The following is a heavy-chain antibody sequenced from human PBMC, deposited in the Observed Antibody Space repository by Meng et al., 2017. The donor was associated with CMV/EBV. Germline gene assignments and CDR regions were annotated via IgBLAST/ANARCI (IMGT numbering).Heavy chain of an antibody. Sequence: ASGLSVSSKYMSWVRQAPGKGPEWVSVIYSGGSTYYADSVKGRFTISRDNSKNTVYLQMNSLRAEDTAVYYCARGIANIGMAGPADYWGQGTLVTVSS. V-gene: IGHV3-53*01. D-gene: IGHD6-19*01. J-gene: IGHJ4*02. CDR1: GLSVSSKY. CDR3: ARGIANIGMAGPADY. CDR2: IYSGGST.